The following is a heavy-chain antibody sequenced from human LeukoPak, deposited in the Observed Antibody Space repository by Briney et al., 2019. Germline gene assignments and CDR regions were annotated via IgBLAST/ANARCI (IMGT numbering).Heavy chain of an antibody. CDR1: GYSINSAYY. Sequence: SETLSLTCTVSGYSINSAYYWGWIRQPPGKGLEWIGSMYHSGSTYYNPSLQSRVTISVDTSKNQFSLKLSSVTAADTAVYYCARGRKGLWFGEWAPRSRQDYWGQGTLVTVSS. CDR2: MYHSGST. D-gene: IGHD3-10*01. V-gene: IGHV4-38-2*02. CDR3: ARGRKGLWFGEWAPRSRQDY. J-gene: IGHJ4*02.